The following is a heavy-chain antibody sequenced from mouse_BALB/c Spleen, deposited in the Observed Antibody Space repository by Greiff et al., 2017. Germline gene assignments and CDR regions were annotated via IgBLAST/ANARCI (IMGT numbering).Heavy chain of an antibody. V-gene: IGHV1-14*01. CDR3: ARWGDGYYKAWFAY. D-gene: IGHD2-3*01. CDR2: INPYNDGT. CDR1: GYTFTSYV. J-gene: IGHJ3*01. Sequence: VHVKQSGPELVKPGASVKMSCKASGYTFTSYVMHWVKQKPGQGLEWIGYINPYNDGTKYNEKFKGKATLTSDKSSSTAYMELSSLTSEDSAVYYCARWGDGYYKAWFAYWGQGTLVTVSA.